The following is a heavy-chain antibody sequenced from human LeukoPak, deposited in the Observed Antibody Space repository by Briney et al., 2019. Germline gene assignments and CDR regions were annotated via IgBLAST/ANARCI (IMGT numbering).Heavy chain of an antibody. CDR2: IYPGDSDT. Sequence: KVGESLKISCKGSGYTFSFNWIGWVRQMPGKGLEWMGFIYPGDSDTRYSPSFEGQVTISVDKSSATAYLQWSSLKASDTAMYYCARHMSGDHQQADYWGQGTLVTVSA. CDR3: ARHMSGDHQQADY. CDR1: GYTFSFNW. J-gene: IGHJ4*02. D-gene: IGHD1-26*01. V-gene: IGHV5-51*01.